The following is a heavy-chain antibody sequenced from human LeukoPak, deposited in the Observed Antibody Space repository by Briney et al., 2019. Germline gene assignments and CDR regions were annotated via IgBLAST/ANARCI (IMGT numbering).Heavy chain of an antibody. Sequence: SETLSLTCAVYGRSFSGYYWSWIRQPPGKGLEWIGEINHSGSTNYNPSLKSRVTISVDTSKNQFSLKLSSVTAADTAVYYCAKQNTETIRDGYKKGRLGYYYYYMDVWGKGTTVTISS. CDR2: INHSGST. CDR1: GRSFSGYY. V-gene: IGHV4-34*01. J-gene: IGHJ6*03. D-gene: IGHD5-24*01. CDR3: AKQNTETIRDGYKKGRLGYYYYYMDV.